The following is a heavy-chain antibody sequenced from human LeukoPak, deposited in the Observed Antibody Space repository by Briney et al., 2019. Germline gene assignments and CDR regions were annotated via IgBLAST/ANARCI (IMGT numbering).Heavy chain of an antibody. J-gene: IGHJ4*02. V-gene: IGHV3-23*01. CDR1: GFTFSSYA. D-gene: IGHD2-15*01. CDR2: ISGSGGST. CDR3: AKKRVDLYYFDY. Sequence: GGSLRLSCAASGFTFSSYAMSWVRQAPGKGLEWVSAISGSGGSTYYADSVKGRFTISRDNSKNTLYLQMNSLRAEDPAVYYCAKKRVDLYYFDYWGQGTLVTVSS.